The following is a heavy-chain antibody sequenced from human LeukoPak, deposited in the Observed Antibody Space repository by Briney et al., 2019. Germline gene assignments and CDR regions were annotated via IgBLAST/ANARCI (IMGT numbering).Heavy chain of an antibody. CDR2: IYHSGST. CDR3: ARVVVVAAAREYYFDY. V-gene: IGHV4-38-2*01. CDR1: GYSISSGYY. Sequence: SETLSLTCAVFGYSISSGYYWGWIRQPPGKGLEWIGSIYHSGSTYYNPSLKSRVTISVDTSKNQFSLKLSSVTAADTAVYYCARVVVVAAAREYYFDYWGQGTLVTVSS. J-gene: IGHJ4*02. D-gene: IGHD2-15*01.